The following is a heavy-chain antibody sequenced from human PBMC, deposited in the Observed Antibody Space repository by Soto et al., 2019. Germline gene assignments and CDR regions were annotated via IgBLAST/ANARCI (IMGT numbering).Heavy chain of an antibody. Sequence: ASVKVSCKASGGTFSSYAISWVRQAPGQGLEWMGGIIPIFGTANYAQKFQGRVTITADESTSTAYMELSSLRSEDTAVYFCARNVIAAAGPYDYWGQGTLVTV. V-gene: IGHV1-69*13. CDR1: GGTFSSYA. CDR3: ARNVIAAAGPYDY. CDR2: IIPIFGTA. D-gene: IGHD6-13*01. J-gene: IGHJ4*02.